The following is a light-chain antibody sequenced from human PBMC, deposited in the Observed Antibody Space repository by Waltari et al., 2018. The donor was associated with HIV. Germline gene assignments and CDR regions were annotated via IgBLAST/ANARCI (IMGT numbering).Light chain of an antibody. CDR1: NNNVRTQP. CDR3: STWDSSLSAHV. V-gene: IGLV10-54*01. J-gene: IGLJ3*02. Sequence: QAGLPQPPSVSKDLRQTATLTCTGNNNNVRTQPAPWLQQHPGHPPKLLFFSNDNRPSGISERFSVSRSGNPASLTITGLQPEDEADYYCSTWDSSLSAHVFGGGTKLTGL. CDR2: SND.